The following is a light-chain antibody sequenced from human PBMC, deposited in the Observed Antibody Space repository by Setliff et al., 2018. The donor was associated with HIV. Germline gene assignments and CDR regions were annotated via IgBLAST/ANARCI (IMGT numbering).Light chain of an antibody. Sequence: DIVMTQSPDSLAVSLGERATINCKSSQSVLYSSDNKNYLAWYQRKPGQPPKLLIYWASTRESGVPDRFSGSGSGTDFTLTISNLQAEDVAVYFCQQYCTNPPVTFGGGTKVDIK. CDR2: WAS. CDR1: QSVLYSSDNKNY. J-gene: IGKJ4*01. CDR3: QQYCTNPPVT. V-gene: IGKV4-1*01.